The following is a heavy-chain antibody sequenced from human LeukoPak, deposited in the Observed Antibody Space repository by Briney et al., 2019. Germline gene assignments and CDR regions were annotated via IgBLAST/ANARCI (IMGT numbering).Heavy chain of an antibody. J-gene: IGHJ4*02. V-gene: IGHV1-18*04. CDR2: ISAYNGNT. CDR1: GYTFTSYY. Sequence: ASVKVSCKASGYTFTSYYMHWVRQAPGQGLEWMGWISAYNGNTNYAQKLQGRVTMTTDTSTSTAYMELRSLRSDDTAVYYCASVQLWSTNPGRDYWGQGTLVTVSS. CDR3: ASVQLWSTNPGRDY. D-gene: IGHD5-18*01.